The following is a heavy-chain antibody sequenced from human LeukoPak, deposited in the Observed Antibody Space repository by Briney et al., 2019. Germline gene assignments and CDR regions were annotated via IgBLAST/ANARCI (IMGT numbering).Heavy chain of an antibody. D-gene: IGHD3-10*01. CDR2: IGTAGDP. CDR1: GFTFSSYD. Sequence: GGSLRLSCAASGFTFSSYDMHWVRHATGKGLEWVSAIGTAGDPYYPGSVKGRFTISRENAKNSLYLQMNSLRAGDTAVYYCARGHGSGSSYYFDYWGQGTLVTLSS. CDR3: ARGHGSGSSYYFDY. V-gene: IGHV3-13*05. J-gene: IGHJ4*02.